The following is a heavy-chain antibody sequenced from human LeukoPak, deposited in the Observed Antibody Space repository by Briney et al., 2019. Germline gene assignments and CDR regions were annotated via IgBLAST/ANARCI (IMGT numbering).Heavy chain of an antibody. CDR1: GFTFSSYA. V-gene: IGHV3-23*01. J-gene: IGHJ4*02. Sequence: GGSLRLSCAASGFTFSSYAMGWVRQAPGKGLEWVSAISGSGGSTYYADSVKGRFTISRDNSKNTLYLQMNSLRAEDTAVYYCAKDTGIAVAGTVDYWGQGTLVTVSS. CDR3: AKDTGIAVAGTVDY. CDR2: ISGSGGST. D-gene: IGHD6-19*01.